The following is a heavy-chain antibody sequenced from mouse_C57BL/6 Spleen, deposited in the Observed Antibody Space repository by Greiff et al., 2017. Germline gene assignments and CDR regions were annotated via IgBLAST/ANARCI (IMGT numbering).Heavy chain of an antibody. V-gene: IGHV1-42*01. CDR2: INPSTGGT. CDR1: GYSFTGYY. J-gene: IGHJ3*01. CDR3: ARDFGGFAY. Sequence: VQLKESGPELVKPGASVKISCKASGYSFTGYYMNWVQQSPEKSLEWIGEINPSTGGTTYNQKFKAKATLTVAKASSTAYMQLKSLTSEDSAVYYCARDFGGFAYWGQGTLVTVSA.